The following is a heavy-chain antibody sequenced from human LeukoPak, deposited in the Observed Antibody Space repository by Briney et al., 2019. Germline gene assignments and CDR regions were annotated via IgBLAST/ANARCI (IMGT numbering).Heavy chain of an antibody. CDR2: IKPDGSET. CDR1: GFTFNNYW. V-gene: IGHV3-7*01. D-gene: IGHD1-26*01. J-gene: IGHJ4*02. CDR3: ARERKVGATDFDY. Sequence: GGSLRLSCAASGFTFNNYWMTWVRQAPGKGLEWVANIKPDGSETHYVDSVKGRFTISRDSAKNSLYLEMSSLRADDTAVYYCARERKVGATDFDYWGQGTLVTVSS.